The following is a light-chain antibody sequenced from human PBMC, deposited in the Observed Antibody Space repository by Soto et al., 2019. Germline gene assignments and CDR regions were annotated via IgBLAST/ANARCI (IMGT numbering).Light chain of an antibody. J-gene: IGKJ5*01. CDR3: LQHNSYPIT. Sequence: DIQMTQSPSSLSASVGDRFTITCRASQGISSSLAWFQQKPGKAPKLLIYAASTLQSGVPSRFSGSGSGTEFTLTISSLQPEDFATYYCLQHNSYPITFGQGTRLEI. CDR1: QGISSS. V-gene: IGKV1-17*03. CDR2: AAS.